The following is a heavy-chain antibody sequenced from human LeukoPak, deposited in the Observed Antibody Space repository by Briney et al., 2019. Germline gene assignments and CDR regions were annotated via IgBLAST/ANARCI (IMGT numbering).Heavy chain of an antibody. CDR1: GGSISSYY. J-gene: IGHJ6*03. CDR3: ARLLRYSSGHYYYYYMDV. Sequence: SETLSLTCTVSGGSISSYYWSWIRQPPGKGLEWIGYIYYSGSTNYNPSLKSRVTISVDTSKNQFSLKLSSVTAADTAVYYCARLLRYSSGHYYYYYMDVWGKGATVTVSS. V-gene: IGHV4-59*08. CDR2: IYYSGST. D-gene: IGHD6-25*01.